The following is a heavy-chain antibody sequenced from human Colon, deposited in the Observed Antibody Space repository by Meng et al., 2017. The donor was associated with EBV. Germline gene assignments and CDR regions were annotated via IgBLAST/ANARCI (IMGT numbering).Heavy chain of an antibody. CDR2: IHHNGNT. CDR3: ARTAICIGGSCTTWDY. V-gene: IGHV4-4*02. J-gene: IGHJ4*02. CDR1: GDSLSSANW. Sequence: QVQLPRPGPGLGKPSRTLSLTCAVSGDSLSSANWWSWVRQPPGKGLEWIGEIHHNGNTNYNPSLKSRVTISVDKSKNQFVLKVTSVTAADTAVYYCARTAICIGGSCTTWDYWGQGALVTVSS. D-gene: IGHD2-15*01.